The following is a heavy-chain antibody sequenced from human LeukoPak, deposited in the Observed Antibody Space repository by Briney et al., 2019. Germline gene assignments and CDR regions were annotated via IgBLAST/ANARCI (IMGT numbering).Heavy chain of an antibody. D-gene: IGHD3-3*01. V-gene: IGHV1-8*01. CDR3: ARERGSYDFWSGYRYWYFDL. CDR2: MNPNSGNT. Sequence: ASVKVSCKASGYTFTSYDINWVRQATGQGLEWMGWMNPNSGNTGYAQKFQGRVTMTRNTSISTAYMELSSLRSEDTAVYYCARERGSYDFWSGYRYWYFDLWGRGTLATVSS. J-gene: IGHJ2*01. CDR1: GYTFTSYD.